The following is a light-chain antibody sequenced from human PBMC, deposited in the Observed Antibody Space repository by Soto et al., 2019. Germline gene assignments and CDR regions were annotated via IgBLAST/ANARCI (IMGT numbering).Light chain of an antibody. CDR2: DAS. V-gene: IGKV1-17*02. J-gene: IGKJ1*01. Sequence: DIQVTQSPSSLSASVGDRVTITCRASQGIRNNLGWYQQKPGKAPKRLIYDASRLESGVPSRFSGSGSGTEFTLTINNLQPDDFATYYCLQHLDSPWTFGHGTKVEI. CDR1: QGIRNN. CDR3: LQHLDSPWT.